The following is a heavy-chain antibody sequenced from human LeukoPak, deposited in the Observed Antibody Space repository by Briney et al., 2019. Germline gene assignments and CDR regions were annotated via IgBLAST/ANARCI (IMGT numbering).Heavy chain of an antibody. V-gene: IGHV4-59*11. CDR1: GGSMSGHH. CDR2: IHGGGST. J-gene: IGHJ4*02. CDR3: ARQNEVGYYYCPGRPFDF. Sequence: SETLSLTCSVSGGSMSGHHWNWIRQPPGRGLEYVADIHGGGSTNYNPSLQSRVTISLDTSKKQFSLNLRSVTAADTAVYYCARQNEVGYYYCPGRPFDFWGQGILVTVSS. D-gene: IGHD3-10*01.